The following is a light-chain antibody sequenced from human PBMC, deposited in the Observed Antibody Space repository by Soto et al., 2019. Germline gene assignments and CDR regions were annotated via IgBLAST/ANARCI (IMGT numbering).Light chain of an antibody. V-gene: IGKV3-15*01. CDR3: QQDNNWPPDST. Sequence: EIVMTQSPATLSVSPGERATLSCRASQSVSSNLAWYQQKPGQAPRLLIYGASTRATGSAAMFSGSGSGTEYTLTSSSLQSEDCDSCFFQQDNNWPPDSTFGQWTKGAIK. CDR2: GAS. J-gene: IGKJ1*01. CDR1: QSVSSN.